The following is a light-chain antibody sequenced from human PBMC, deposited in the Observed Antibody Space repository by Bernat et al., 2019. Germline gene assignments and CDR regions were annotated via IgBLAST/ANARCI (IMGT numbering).Light chain of an antibody. CDR2: GAA. Sequence: DIQMTQSPSSLSASVGDRVTITCRASQSINNYLNWYQQKPGNAPKVLIYGAASLKGGVPSRFNGSGSGTDFTLTITGLQPDDFATYCCQQSYSYPYTFGQGTKLEIK. CDR1: QSINNY. J-gene: IGKJ2*01. CDR3: QQSYSYPYT. V-gene: IGKV1-39*01.